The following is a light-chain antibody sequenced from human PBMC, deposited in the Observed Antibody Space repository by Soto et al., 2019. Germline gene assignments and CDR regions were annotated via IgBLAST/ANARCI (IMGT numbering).Light chain of an antibody. Sequence: EIVMTQSPATLSVSPGESATLSCRASQSVSSNLDWYQQKPGQAPRLLVYDVSTRATGVPARFSGSGSGTEFTLTITSLQSGDSAVYYCLQYTYWWTFDQATKVGIK. CDR2: DVS. J-gene: IGKJ1*01. V-gene: IGKV3-15*01. CDR3: LQYTYWWT. CDR1: QSVSSN.